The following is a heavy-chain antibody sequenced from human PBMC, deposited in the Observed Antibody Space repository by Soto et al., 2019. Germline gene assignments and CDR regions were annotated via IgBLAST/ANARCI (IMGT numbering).Heavy chain of an antibody. CDR3: ARAPTRHDYGDLFDY. CDR1: GFTFSSYW. D-gene: IGHD4-17*01. J-gene: IGHJ4*02. CDR2: INSDGSST. Sequence: GGSLRLSCAASGFTFSSYWMHWVRQAPGKGLVWVSRINSDGSSTSYADSGKGRFTISRDNAKNTLYLQMNSLRAEDTAVYYCARAPTRHDYGDLFDYWGQGTLVTVSS. V-gene: IGHV3-74*01.